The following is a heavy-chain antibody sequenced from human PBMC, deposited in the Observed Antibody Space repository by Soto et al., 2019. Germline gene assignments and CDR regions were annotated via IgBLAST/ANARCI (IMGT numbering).Heavy chain of an antibody. J-gene: IGHJ6*03. Sequence: ASVKVSCKVSGYTLTELSMHWVRQAPGKGLEWMGGFDPEDGETIYAQKFQGRVTMTEDTSTDTAYMELSSLRSEDTAVYYCATGGCSGGSCYSRYYYYYMDVWGKGTTVTVSS. D-gene: IGHD2-15*01. CDR3: ATGGCSGGSCYSRYYYYYMDV. V-gene: IGHV1-24*01. CDR2: FDPEDGET. CDR1: GYTLTELS.